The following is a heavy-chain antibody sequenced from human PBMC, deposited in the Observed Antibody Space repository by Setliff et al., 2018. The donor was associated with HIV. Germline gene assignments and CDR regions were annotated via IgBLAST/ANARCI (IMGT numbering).Heavy chain of an antibody. Sequence: SETLSLTCGVSGVSISSRNWWGWVRQAPGKGLEWIGEIYQNGIANYNLSLKSRVTMSLDKSKNEVSLKLSALTAADTAVYYCARGGDYYDSSGARAGFDFWGQGTMVTVSS. CDR1: GVSISSRNW. V-gene: IGHV4-4*02. CDR3: ARGGDYYDSSGARAGFDF. J-gene: IGHJ3*01. CDR2: IYQNGIA. D-gene: IGHD3-22*01.